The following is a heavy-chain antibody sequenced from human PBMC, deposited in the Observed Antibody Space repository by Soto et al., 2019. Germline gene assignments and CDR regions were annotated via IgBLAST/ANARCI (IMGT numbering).Heavy chain of an antibody. Sequence: EVQLVESGGDLVQPGGSLRLSCAASGFIFSDYTMTWVRQAPGRGLEFVSHISSSGDAIFYAESVKGRFTVSRDNAKNSLDLQMNSLRDDDTAVYFCARRHGGSTWFVGVYYFFGMDVWGQGTANTVSS. CDR2: ISSSGDAI. J-gene: IGHJ6*02. V-gene: IGHV3-48*02. CDR3: ARRHGGSTWFVGVYYFFGMDV. CDR1: GFIFSDYT. D-gene: IGHD6-13*01.